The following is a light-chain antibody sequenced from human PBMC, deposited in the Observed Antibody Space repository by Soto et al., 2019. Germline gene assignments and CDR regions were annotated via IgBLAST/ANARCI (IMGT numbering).Light chain of an antibody. CDR3: QHSWT. J-gene: IGKJ1*01. V-gene: IGKV1-5*01. CDR2: DAS. CDR1: QGISNW. Sequence: DIQVTQSPATLYASVGDSVTITCRASQGISNWLAWYQQKPGKAPKLLIYDASSLESGVPSRFSGSGSGTEFTLTISSLQPDDFATYYCQHSWTFGQGTKVDIK.